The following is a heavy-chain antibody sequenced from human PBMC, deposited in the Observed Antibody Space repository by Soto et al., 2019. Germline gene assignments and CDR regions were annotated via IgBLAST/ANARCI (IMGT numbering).Heavy chain of an antibody. J-gene: IGHJ4*02. CDR3: ERDRPRYRSGWHLDY. D-gene: IGHD6-19*01. V-gene: IGHV3-23*01. Sequence: PGGSLRLSCAASGFTFSTYAMTWVRQAPGKGLEWVSSITGSGGTTHHADSVKGRFTITRDNSQSTLYLQMKSLRAEDTAVYFCERDRPRYRSGWHLDYWGLGTLVTVSS. CDR2: ITGSGGTT. CDR1: GFTFSTYA.